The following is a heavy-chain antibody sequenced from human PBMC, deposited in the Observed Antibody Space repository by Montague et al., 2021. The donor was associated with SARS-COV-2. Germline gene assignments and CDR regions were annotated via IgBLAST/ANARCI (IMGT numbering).Heavy chain of an antibody. Sequence: SETLSLTCAVSGGSFSPYYWSWIRQPPGKGLEWIGEISQGGNTKYNPSLQSRVSISLDTSRNQFSLKVSSVTAADTAIYYCARLGDGIVPSPILGLGPYYSFYYMDIWGKGTTVTVSS. D-gene: IGHD2-2*02. CDR2: ISQGGNT. CDR3: ARLGDGIVPSPILGLGPYYSFYYMDI. V-gene: IGHV4-34*01. CDR1: GGSFSPYY. J-gene: IGHJ6*03.